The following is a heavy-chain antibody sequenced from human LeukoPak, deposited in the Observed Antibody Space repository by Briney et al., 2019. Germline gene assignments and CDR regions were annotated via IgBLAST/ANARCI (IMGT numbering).Heavy chain of an antibody. CDR3: ARDSVDSSGYYSLNYYYGMDV. CDR1: GGTFSSYA. CDR2: IIPIFGTA. V-gene: IGHV1-69*13. D-gene: IGHD3-22*01. J-gene: IGHJ6*02. Sequence: GASVKVSCKASGGTFSSYAISWVRQAPGQGLEWMGGIIPIFGTANYAQKFQGRVTITADESTSTAYMELSSLRSEDTAVYYCARDSVDSSGYYSLNYYYGMDVWGQGTTVTVSS.